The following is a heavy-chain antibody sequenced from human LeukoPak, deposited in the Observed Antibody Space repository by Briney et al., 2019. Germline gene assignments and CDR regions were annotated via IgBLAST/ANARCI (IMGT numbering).Heavy chain of an antibody. CDR2: ISSSSTTI. V-gene: IGHV3-48*04. D-gene: IGHD3-10*01. J-gene: IGHJ4*02. CDR3: ALGPQTPSNLWFGELDDY. Sequence: GGSLRLSCAASGISFSRYTMSWVRQAPGKGLEWISYISSSSTTIKYADSVKGRFIISRDNAKNLLYLQMNSLRAEDTAVYYCALGPQTPSNLWFGELDDYWGQGTLVTVSS. CDR1: GISFSRYT.